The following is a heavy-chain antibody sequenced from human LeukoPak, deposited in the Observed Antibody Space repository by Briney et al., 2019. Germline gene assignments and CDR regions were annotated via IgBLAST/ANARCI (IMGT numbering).Heavy chain of an antibody. CDR1: GFTFSSYA. D-gene: IGHD1-1*01. CDR2: ISGSGGST. Sequence: GGSLRLSCAASGFTFSSYAMSWVRQAPGKGLEWVSAISGSGGSTYYADSVKGRFTISRDNSKNTLYLQMNSLRAEDTATYYCAKPRAMTTGVGRYFDLWGRRTLVTVSS. V-gene: IGHV3-23*01. CDR3: AKPRAMTTGVGRYFDL. J-gene: IGHJ2*01.